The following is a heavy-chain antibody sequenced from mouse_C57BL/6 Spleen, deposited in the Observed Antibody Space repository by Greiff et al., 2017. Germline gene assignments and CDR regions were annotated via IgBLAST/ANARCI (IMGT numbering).Heavy chain of an antibody. D-gene: IGHD2-2*01. V-gene: IGHV3-8*01. CDR1: GYSITSDY. CDR2: ISYSGST. J-gene: IGHJ1*03. CDR3: ARYYGYEKGYFDV. Sequence: EVQLQQSGPGLAKPSQTLSLTCSVTGYSITSDYWNWIRKFPGNKLEYMGYISYSGSTYYNPSLKSRISITRDTSKNQYYLQLNSVTTEDTATYXCARYYGYEKGYFDVWGTGTTVTVSS.